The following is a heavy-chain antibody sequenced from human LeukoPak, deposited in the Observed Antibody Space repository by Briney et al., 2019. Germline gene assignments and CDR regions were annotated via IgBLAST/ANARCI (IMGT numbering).Heavy chain of an antibody. Sequence: NTWETLSLTCAVYGGSFSGYYWSWIRQPPGKGLESIGEINHSGSTNYNPSLKSRVTISVDTSKNQFSLKLSSVTAADTAVYYCARGHSGSPELYYGMDVWGQGTTVTVSS. J-gene: IGHJ6*02. CDR1: GGSFSGYY. CDR2: INHSGST. CDR3: ARGHSGSPELYYGMDV. V-gene: IGHV4-34*01. D-gene: IGHD1-26*01.